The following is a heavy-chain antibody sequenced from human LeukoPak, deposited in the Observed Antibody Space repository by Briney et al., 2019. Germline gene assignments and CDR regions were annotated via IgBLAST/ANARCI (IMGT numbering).Heavy chain of an antibody. J-gene: IGHJ4*02. CDR2: INHSGST. CDR1: GESFSGYY. Sequence: SETLSLTCAVYGESFSGYYWTWIRQPPGKGLEWIGEINHSGSTKYSPSLKSRVTVSVDTSKNQFSLNLNSVTAADTAVYYCARGRLNGKFDYWGKGTLVTASS. V-gene: IGHV4-34*01. CDR3: ARGRLNGKFDY. D-gene: IGHD1-1*01.